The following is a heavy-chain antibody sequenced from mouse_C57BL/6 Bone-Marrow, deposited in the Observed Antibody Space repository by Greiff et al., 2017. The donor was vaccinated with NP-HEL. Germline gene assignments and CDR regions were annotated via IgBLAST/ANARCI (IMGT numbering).Heavy chain of an antibody. Sequence: QVQLQQPGAELVKPGASVKVSCKASGYTFTSYWMHWVKQRPGQGLEWIGRIHPSDSVSTYNQKFKGKATWTVDKSSSTAYMQLSSLTSEDSAVYYCAREGSSPYYCDYWGQGTTLTVSS. D-gene: IGHD1-1*01. CDR3: AREGSSPYYCDY. CDR2: IHPSDSVS. V-gene: IGHV1-74*01. J-gene: IGHJ2*01. CDR1: GYTFTSYW.